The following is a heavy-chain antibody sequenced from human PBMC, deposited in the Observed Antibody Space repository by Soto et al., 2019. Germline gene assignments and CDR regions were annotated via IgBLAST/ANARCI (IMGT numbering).Heavy chain of an antibody. D-gene: IGHD6-19*01. CDR3: AREMAGTRVY. Sequence: QVQLQESGPGLVKPSETLSLTCTVSGGSVSSGSYYWSWIRQPPGKGLEWIGYIYYSGSTNYNPSLSIRVTTSVDTYKNQFALKLLSVTAADTAVDYCAREMAGTRVYWGQGTLVTVSS. CDR2: IYYSGST. CDR1: GGSVSSGSYY. J-gene: IGHJ4*02. V-gene: IGHV4-61*01.